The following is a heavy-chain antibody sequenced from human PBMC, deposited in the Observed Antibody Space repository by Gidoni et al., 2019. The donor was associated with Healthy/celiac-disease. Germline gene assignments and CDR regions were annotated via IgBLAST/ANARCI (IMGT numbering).Heavy chain of an antibody. CDR3: TTADYDFWSGYWAFDI. CDR2: IKSKTDGGTT. Sequence: EVQLVESGGGLVKPGGSLRLSCAASGFTFSNAWMSWVRQAPGKGRAWVGRIKSKTDGGTTDYAAPVKGRFTISRDDSKNTLYLQMNSLKTEDTAVYYCTTADYDFWSGYWAFDIWGQGTMVTVSS. J-gene: IGHJ3*02. CDR1: GFTFSNAW. D-gene: IGHD3-3*01. V-gene: IGHV3-15*01.